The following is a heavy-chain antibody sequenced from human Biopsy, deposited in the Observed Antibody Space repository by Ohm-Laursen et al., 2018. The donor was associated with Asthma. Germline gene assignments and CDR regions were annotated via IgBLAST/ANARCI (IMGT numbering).Heavy chain of an antibody. CDR2: IDWDDDK. CDR1: GLSLSKTGMR. Sequence: TQTLTLTCTLSGLSLSKTGMRVSWIRQPPGKALEWLARIDWDDDKFYSAPLKTRLTISKDTSKNQVVLTMTIMDPVDTATYYCAREQQLGNFDYWGQGTLVTVSS. J-gene: IGHJ4*02. D-gene: IGHD6-13*01. CDR3: AREQQLGNFDY. V-gene: IGHV2-70*04.